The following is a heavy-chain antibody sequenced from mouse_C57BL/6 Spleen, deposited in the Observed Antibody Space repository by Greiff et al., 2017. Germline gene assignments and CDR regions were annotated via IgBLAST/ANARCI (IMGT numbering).Heavy chain of an antibody. V-gene: IGHV3-6*01. CDR3: ARENYYGLDY. Sequence: EVKLQESGPGLVKPSQSLSLTCSVTGYSITSGYYWNWIRQFPGNKLEWMGYISYDGSNNYNPSLKNRISITRDTSKNQFFLKLNSVTTEDTATYYCARENYYGLDYWGQGTTLTVSS. D-gene: IGHD1-1*01. CDR1: GYSITSGYY. J-gene: IGHJ2*01. CDR2: ISYDGSN.